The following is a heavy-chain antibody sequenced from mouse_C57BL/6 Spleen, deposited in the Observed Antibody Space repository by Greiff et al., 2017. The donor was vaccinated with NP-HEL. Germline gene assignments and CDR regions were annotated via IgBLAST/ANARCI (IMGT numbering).Heavy chain of an antibody. D-gene: IGHD1-1*01. V-gene: IGHV1-55*01. CDR2: IYPGSGST. CDR3: ARPHYYGSSVYAMDY. Sequence: VQLKQPGAELVKPGASVKMSCKASGYTFTSYWITWVKQRPGQGLEWIGDIYPGSGSTNYNEKFKSKATLTVDTSSSTAYMQLSSLTSEDSAVYYCARPHYYGSSVYAMDYWGQGTSVTVSS. CDR1: GYTFTSYW. J-gene: IGHJ4*01.